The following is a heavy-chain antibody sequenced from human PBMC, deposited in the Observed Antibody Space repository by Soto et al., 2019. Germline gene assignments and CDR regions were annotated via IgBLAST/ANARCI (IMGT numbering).Heavy chain of an antibody. Sequence: QVHLVQSGAEVKKPGASVKVSCKCSGYTFTSYGITWVRQAPGQGLEWMGWISAHNDNTDNAQQLKGRVNVTRDTSTSTAYMELRSLRSDDTAVYYCARGRYGDYWGQGALVTVSS. CDR1: GYTFTSYG. CDR3: ARGRYGDY. J-gene: IGHJ4*02. V-gene: IGHV1-18*01. CDR2: ISAHNDNT. D-gene: IGHD1-1*01.